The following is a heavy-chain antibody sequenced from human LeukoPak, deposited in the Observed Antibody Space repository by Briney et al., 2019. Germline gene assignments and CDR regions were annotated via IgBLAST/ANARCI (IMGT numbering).Heavy chain of an antibody. CDR2: IYYSGST. J-gene: IGHJ5*02. CDR3: ARDSTVIVVVPAAIVFNWFDP. D-gene: IGHD2-2*01. CDR1: GGSISSSSYY. V-gene: IGHV4-39*07. Sequence: SETLSLTCTVSGGSISSSSYYRGWIRQPPGKGLEWIGSIYYSGSTYYNPSLKSRVTISVDTSKNQFSQKLSSVTAADTAVYYCARDSTVIVVVPAAIVFNWFDPWGQGTLVTVSS.